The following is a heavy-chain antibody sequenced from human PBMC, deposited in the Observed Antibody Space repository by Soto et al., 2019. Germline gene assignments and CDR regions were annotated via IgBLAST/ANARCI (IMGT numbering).Heavy chain of an antibody. CDR3: AKRPLDYGGYFDY. CDR1: GFTFSSYA. CDR2: ISGSGGST. V-gene: IGHV3-23*01. D-gene: IGHD4-17*01. Sequence: EVQLLESGGGLVQPGGSLRLSCAASGFTFSSYAMSWVRQAPGKGLEWVSAISGSGGSTYYADSVKGRFTISRDNSKNPLYLQMNSLRAEDTAVYYCAKRPLDYGGYFDYWGQGTLVTVSS. J-gene: IGHJ4*02.